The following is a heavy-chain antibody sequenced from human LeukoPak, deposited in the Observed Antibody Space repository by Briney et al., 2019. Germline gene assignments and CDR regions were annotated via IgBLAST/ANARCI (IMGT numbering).Heavy chain of an antibody. J-gene: IGHJ4*02. CDR3: ARDPFEL. V-gene: IGHV3-7*01. Sequence: GRSLRLSCAASGFPLSNHWMTWVRQAPGKGLEWVATITQGGTDKFYVDSVKGRFTISGDNAKNSLYLQMNSLRAEDTAVYYCARDPFELWGQGTLVTVSS. CDR2: ITQGGTDK. D-gene: IGHD1-26*01. CDR1: GFPLSNHW.